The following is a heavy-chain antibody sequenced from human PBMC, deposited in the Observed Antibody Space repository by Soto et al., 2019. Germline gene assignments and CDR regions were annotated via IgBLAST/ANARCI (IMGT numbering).Heavy chain of an antibody. D-gene: IGHD3-16*01. CDR2: TTYDGSNK. V-gene: IGHV3-30*19. CDR1: GFTFRSYV. J-gene: IGHJ4*02. CDR3: ARCVTTGGLDV. Sequence: QVQLVESGGGVVQPGTSLRLSCVGSGFTFRSYVIHWVRQAPGKGLEWVALTTYDGSNKYYDDSVKGRFTISRDNSRNSVDLQMDSLRLEDTALYSWARCVTTGGLDVWGQGTLVSVSS.